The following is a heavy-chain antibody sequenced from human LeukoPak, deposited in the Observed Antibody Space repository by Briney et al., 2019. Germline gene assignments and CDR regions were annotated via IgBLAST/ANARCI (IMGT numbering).Heavy chain of an antibody. V-gene: IGHV4-59*01. CDR2: IYYLGAT. J-gene: IGHJ4*02. Sequence: SETLSLTCTVSGGSISRDYWSWIRQPPGKGLEWIGYIYYLGATNYNPSLESRVAISTDTSKTQFSLKVTSVTAADTAVYYCAKEGSSGLFDSRGQGILVTVSS. D-gene: IGHD3-22*01. CDR1: GGSISRDY. CDR3: AKEGSSGLFDS.